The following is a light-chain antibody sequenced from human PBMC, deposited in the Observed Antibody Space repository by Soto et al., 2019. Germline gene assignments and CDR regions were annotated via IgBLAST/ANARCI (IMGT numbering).Light chain of an antibody. Sequence: SVVTQPRSVSGAPGQSVAISCTGTSSDVGGYNYVSWYQQHPSQATHLIIYAVTPRPAARPPRFSASSSGNTALLTIPCLHAEDEADYFYSLYVGSYSYVFGTGTKVTV. CDR3: SLYVGSYSYV. CDR1: SSDVGGYNY. J-gene: IGLJ1*01. CDR2: AVT. V-gene: IGLV2-11*01.